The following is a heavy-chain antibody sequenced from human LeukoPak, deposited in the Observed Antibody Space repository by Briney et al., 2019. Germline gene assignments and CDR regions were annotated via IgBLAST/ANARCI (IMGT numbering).Heavy chain of an antibody. V-gene: IGHV3-53*01. CDR1: GFTVSSNY. CDR3: ARGISKVIMFDY. Sequence: GGSLRLSCAASGFTVSSNYMSWVRRAPGKGLEWVSVIYSGGSTYYADSVKGRFTISRDNSKNTLYLQMNSLRAEDTAVYYCARGISKVIMFDYWGQGALVTVSS. CDR2: IYSGGST. D-gene: IGHD3-3*01. J-gene: IGHJ4*02.